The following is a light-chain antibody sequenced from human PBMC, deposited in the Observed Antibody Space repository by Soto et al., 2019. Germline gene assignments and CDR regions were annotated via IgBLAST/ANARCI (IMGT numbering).Light chain of an antibody. CDR3: LQHNNFPLT. V-gene: IGKV1-6*01. Sequence: AIPMSQSPSSLSASVGDRVTITCRSSQDIRNDLGWYQQIPGKAPKLLIYGASSLQTGVPSRFSGSGSGTDFTLTISSLQPEDLANYYCLQHNNFPLTFGQGTKLQIK. CDR2: GAS. J-gene: IGKJ2*01. CDR1: QDIRND.